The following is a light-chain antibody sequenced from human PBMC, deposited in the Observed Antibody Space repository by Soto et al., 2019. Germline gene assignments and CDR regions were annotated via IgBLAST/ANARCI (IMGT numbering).Light chain of an antibody. Sequence: QSALTQPASVSWSPGHSITISCTGTSSDVGGYNYVSWYQQHPGKAPKLMIYEVSNRPSGVSNRFSGSKSGNTASLTISGLQAEDEADYYCSSYTSSTPHVFGTGTNVTVL. CDR2: EVS. CDR3: SSYTSSTPHV. J-gene: IGLJ1*01. V-gene: IGLV2-14*01. CDR1: SSDVGGYNY.